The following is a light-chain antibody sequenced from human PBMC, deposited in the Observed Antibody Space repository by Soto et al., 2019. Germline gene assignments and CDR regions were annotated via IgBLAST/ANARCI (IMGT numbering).Light chain of an antibody. CDR3: QQRSGWYT. V-gene: IGKV3-11*01. J-gene: IGKJ2*01. CDR2: DAS. CDR1: QNVNFY. Sequence: EIVLTQSPATLSLSPGERATLSCRASQNVNFYLGWYQQKGGQAPRLLIYDASNRATGIPARFSGSGSGTDFPLTISSLEPEDSAVYYCQQRSGWYTFGQGTKLEIK.